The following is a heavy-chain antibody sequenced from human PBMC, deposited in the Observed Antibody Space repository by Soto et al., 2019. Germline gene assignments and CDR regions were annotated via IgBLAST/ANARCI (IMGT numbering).Heavy chain of an antibody. Sequence: EVQLVESGGGLVQPAGSLRLSCATSGFTFRGHWMSWVRQAPWKGLEWVATIKQDGSEKYYVDSVRGRFTISRDNAENSLFLQMNSLRAEDTAVYYCARLAGETTIYDYWGQGTLVTVSS. CDR3: ARLAGETTIYDY. J-gene: IGHJ4*02. V-gene: IGHV3-7*01. D-gene: IGHD1-1*01. CDR1: GFTFRGHW. CDR2: IKQDGSEK.